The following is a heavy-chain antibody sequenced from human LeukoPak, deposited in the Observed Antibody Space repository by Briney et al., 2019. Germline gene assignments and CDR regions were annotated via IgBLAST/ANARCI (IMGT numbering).Heavy chain of an antibody. CDR2: MYYSGST. D-gene: IGHD3-22*01. CDR1: GGSMRGYY. Sequence: TSETLSLTCTASGGSMRGYYWSWIRQPPGKGLQWIAYMYYSGSTNYNPSLKSRVTISVDMSKNQFSLKLSSVTAADTAVYYCARVNDYYDSTSYYYFAFDIWGQGTMVTVSS. V-gene: IGHV4-59*01. J-gene: IGHJ3*02. CDR3: ARVNDYYDSTSYYYFAFDI.